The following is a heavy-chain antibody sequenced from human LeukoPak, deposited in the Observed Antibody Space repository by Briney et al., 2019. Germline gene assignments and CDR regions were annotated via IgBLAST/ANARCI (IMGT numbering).Heavy chain of an antibody. V-gene: IGHV3-23*01. CDR1: GFTFSSYA. CDR2: ISGSGGST. Sequence: GGPLRLSCAASGFTFSSYAMSWVRQAPGKGLEWVSAISGSGGSTYYADSVKGRFTISRDNSKNTLYLQMNSLRAEDTAVYYCAKGGNYGDYFDYWGQGTLVTVSS. J-gene: IGHJ4*02. CDR3: AKGGNYGDYFDY. D-gene: IGHD4-17*01.